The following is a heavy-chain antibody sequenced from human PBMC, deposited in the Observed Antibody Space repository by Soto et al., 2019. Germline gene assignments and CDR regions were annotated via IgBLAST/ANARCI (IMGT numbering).Heavy chain of an antibody. CDR2: IIPILGIA. CDR1: GGTFSSYT. Sequence: QVQLVQSGAEVKKPGSSVKVSCKASGGTFSSYTISWVRQAPGQGLEWMGRIIPILGIANYAQKFQGRVTITPDKSTSTAYMELSSLRAEDTAVYYCARPEGLTDAFDIWGQGTMVTVSS. V-gene: IGHV1-69*02. CDR3: ARPEGLTDAFDI. J-gene: IGHJ3*02. D-gene: IGHD3-9*01.